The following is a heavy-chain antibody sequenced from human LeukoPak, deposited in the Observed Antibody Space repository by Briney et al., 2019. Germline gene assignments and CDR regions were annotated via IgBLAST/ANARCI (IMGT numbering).Heavy chain of an antibody. CDR3: ARFQGDPAYGGNKGLGY. CDR1: GYSFTSYW. J-gene: IGHJ4*02. D-gene: IGHD4-23*01. CDR2: FYPVVSDT. V-gene: IGHV5-51*04. Sequence: GEYLKISCKGSGYSFTSYWIGWVREMPGKGVGGVGVFYPVVSDTRFSPSFQGQVTISADKPIRTAYLHWSSLKASDTPMYFCARFQGDPAYGGNKGLGYWGQGTLVTVSS.